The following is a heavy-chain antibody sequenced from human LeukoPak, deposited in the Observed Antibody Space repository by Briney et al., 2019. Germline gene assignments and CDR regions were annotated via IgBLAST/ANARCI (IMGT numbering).Heavy chain of an antibody. CDR2: IIPIFGTT. CDR3: ARDRRGAVAVVYSGFDP. Sequence: GSSVTVSCKASGGTFSSYAISWVRQAPGQGLEWMGGIIPIFGTTNYAQKFQDRVTITADKSTSTAYMELSSLRSEDTAVYYCARDRRGAVAVVYSGFDPWGQGTLVTVSS. V-gene: IGHV1-69*06. CDR1: GGTFSSYA. D-gene: IGHD6-19*01. J-gene: IGHJ5*02.